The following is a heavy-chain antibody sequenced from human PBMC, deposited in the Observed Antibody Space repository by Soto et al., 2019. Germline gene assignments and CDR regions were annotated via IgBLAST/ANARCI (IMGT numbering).Heavy chain of an antibody. D-gene: IGHD3-16*01. Sequence: QVQLVESGGGVVQPGRSLRLSCAASGFTFSSYGMHWVRQAPGKGLEWVAVISYDGSNKYYADSVKGRYTISRDNSKNTLYLQMNSLRAEDTAVYYCAKDSKRWITPDYWGQGTLVTVSS. CDR1: GFTFSSYG. J-gene: IGHJ4*02. CDR2: ISYDGSNK. CDR3: AKDSKRWITPDY. V-gene: IGHV3-30*18.